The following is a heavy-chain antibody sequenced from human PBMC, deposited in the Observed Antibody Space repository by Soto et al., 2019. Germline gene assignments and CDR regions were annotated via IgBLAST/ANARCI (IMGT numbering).Heavy chain of an antibody. CDR3: ARLTLVVPAAMAHYYYYGMDV. Sequence: PSETLSLTCAVYGWSFSGYYWSWIRQPPGKGLEWIGEINHSGSTNYNPSLKSRVTISVDTSKNQFSLKLSSVTAADTAVYYCARLTLVVPAAMAHYYYYGMDVWGQGTTVTVSS. J-gene: IGHJ6*02. CDR2: INHSGST. V-gene: IGHV4-34*01. D-gene: IGHD2-2*01. CDR1: GWSFSGYY.